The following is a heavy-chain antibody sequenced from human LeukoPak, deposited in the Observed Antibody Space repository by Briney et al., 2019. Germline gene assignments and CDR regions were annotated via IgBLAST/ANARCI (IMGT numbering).Heavy chain of an antibody. D-gene: IGHD2-21*01. CDR2: ISGSAITT. CDR1: GFSFSNYA. Sequence: GGSLRLSCAASGFSFSNYAMSWVRQAPGKGLEWVSSISGSAITTYFADSVKGRFTISRDNSKNTLYLQMNSLRAEDTAVYYCAKDLVGGDCYFDYWGQGTLVTVSS. J-gene: IGHJ4*02. CDR3: AKDLVGGDCYFDY. V-gene: IGHV3-23*01.